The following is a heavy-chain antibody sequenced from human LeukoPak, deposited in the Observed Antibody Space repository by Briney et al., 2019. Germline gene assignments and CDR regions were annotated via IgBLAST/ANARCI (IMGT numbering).Heavy chain of an antibody. V-gene: IGHV1-69*13. Sequence: GASVKVSCKASGGTFSSYAISWVGQAPGQGLEWMGGIVPIFGSANYAQKFQGRVTITADESTTTAYMELTGLRSEDTAVYFCARDIGAMVRSYYYYYMDVWGKGTTVTVSS. D-gene: IGHD5-18*01. CDR3: ARDIGAMVRSYYYYYMDV. J-gene: IGHJ6*03. CDR2: IVPIFGSA. CDR1: GGTFSSYA.